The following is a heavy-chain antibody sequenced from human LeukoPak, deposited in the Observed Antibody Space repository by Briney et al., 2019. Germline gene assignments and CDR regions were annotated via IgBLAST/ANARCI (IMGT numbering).Heavy chain of an antibody. CDR1: GGSISSVGYY. J-gene: IGHJ3*02. D-gene: IGHD3-10*01. CDR3: GGGFDLHDAFDI. V-gene: IGHV4-31*03. CDR2: IYYSGST. Sequence: SETLSLTCTVSGGSISSVGYYWSWIRQHPGKGLEWIGYIYYSGSTYYNPSLKSRVTISVDTSKNQFSLKLSSVTAADTAVYYCGGGFDLHDAFDIWGQGTMVTVSS.